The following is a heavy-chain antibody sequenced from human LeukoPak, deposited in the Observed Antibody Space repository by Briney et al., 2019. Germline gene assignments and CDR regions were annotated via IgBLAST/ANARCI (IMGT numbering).Heavy chain of an antibody. CDR1: RISVSNNY. CDR3: ARDVLWSPYYRYPGYFDS. V-gene: IGHV3-30*03. D-gene: IGHD3-3*01. Sequence: GGSLRLSCAASRISVSNNYMSWVRQAPGKGLEWVAVLSYDGGTKYYADSVKGRFTISRDNSQNTLYLQMSSLRAEDTAVYFCARDVLWSPYYRYPGYFDSWGQGTLVTVSS. J-gene: IGHJ4*02. CDR2: LSYDGGTK.